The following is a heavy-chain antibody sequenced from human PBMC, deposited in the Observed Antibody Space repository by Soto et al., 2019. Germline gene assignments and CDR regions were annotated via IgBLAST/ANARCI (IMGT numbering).Heavy chain of an antibody. CDR2: ISHDGSNK. Sequence: GGSLRLSCAASGFTFSNYGMHWVRQAPGKGLEWVAVISHDGSNKYHADSAKGRFTISRDNSKNTLYLQLNSLRAEDTAVYYCAKLILASGNYYRAFDSWGQGTLVTVSS. CDR1: GFTFSNYG. CDR3: AKLILASGNYYRAFDS. J-gene: IGHJ4*02. V-gene: IGHV3-30*18. D-gene: IGHD3-10*01.